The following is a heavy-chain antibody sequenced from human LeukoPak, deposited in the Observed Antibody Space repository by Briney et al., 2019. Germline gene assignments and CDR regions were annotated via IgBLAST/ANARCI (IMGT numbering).Heavy chain of an antibody. CDR1: GFTFSSYW. V-gene: IGHV3-7*01. CDR3: ARDRRGPWSGYLVY. Sequence: GGSLRLSCAASGFTFSSYWMSWVRQAPGKGLEWVANIKQDGSEKYYVDSVKGRFTISRDNAKNSLYLQMNSLRAEDTAAYYCARDRRGPWSGYLVYWGQGTLVTVSS. J-gene: IGHJ4*02. CDR2: IKQDGSEK. D-gene: IGHD3-3*01.